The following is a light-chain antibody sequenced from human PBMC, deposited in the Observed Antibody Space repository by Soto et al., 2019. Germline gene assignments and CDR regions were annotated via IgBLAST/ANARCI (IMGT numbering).Light chain of an antibody. CDR2: SAS. CDR1: QSISSY. Sequence: IQMTQSPSSLSASVGDRVTITCRASQSISSYLGWYQQKPGKAPKLLIYSASSLQSGVPSRFSGSGSGTDFTLSINSLQPEDFATYYCLQDYNSPLTFGQGTKVDIK. CDR3: LQDYNSPLT. V-gene: IGKV1-6*01. J-gene: IGKJ1*01.